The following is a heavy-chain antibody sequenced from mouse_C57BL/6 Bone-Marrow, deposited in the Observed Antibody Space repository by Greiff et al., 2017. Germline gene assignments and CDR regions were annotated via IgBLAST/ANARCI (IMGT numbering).Heavy chain of an antibody. V-gene: IGHV14-4*01. Sequence: EVMLVESGAELVRPGASVKLSCTASGFNIKDDYMHWVKQRPEQGLEWIGWIDPENGDTEYASKFQGKATITADTSSNTAYLQLSSLTSEDTAVYYCTTRGNPYVWGTGTTVTVSS. CDR1: GFNIKDDY. CDR2: IDPENGDT. J-gene: IGHJ1*03. D-gene: IGHD2-1*01. CDR3: TTRGNPYV.